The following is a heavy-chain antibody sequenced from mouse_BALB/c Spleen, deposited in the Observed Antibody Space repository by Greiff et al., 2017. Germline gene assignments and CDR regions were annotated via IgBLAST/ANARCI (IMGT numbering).Heavy chain of an antibody. CDR1: GFTFSSFG. D-gene: IGHD2-1*01. CDR2: ISSGSSTI. J-gene: IGHJ2*01. V-gene: IGHV5-17*02. CDR3: ARDDNYLYYFDY. Sequence: EVQLVESGGGLVQPGGSRKLSCAASGFTFSSFGMHWVRQAPEKGLEWVAYISSGSSTIYYADTVKGRFTISRDNPKNTLFLQMTSLRSEDTAMYYCARDDNYLYYFDYWGQGTTLTVSS.